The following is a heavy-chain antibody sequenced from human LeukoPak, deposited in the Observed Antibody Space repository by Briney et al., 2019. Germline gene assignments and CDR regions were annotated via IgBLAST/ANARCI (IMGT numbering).Heavy chain of an antibody. D-gene: IGHD6-13*01. V-gene: IGHV4-61*02. CDR3: ARVTGYRIEDYFDY. Sequence: EPSETLSLTCTVSGGSISSGSYYWSWIRQPAGKGLEWIGRIYSSGSTNYNPSLKSRVTISLDTSKNQFSLKLSSVTAADTAVYYCARVTGYRIEDYFDYWGQGTLVTVSS. CDR2: IYSSGST. J-gene: IGHJ4*02. CDR1: GGSISSGSYY.